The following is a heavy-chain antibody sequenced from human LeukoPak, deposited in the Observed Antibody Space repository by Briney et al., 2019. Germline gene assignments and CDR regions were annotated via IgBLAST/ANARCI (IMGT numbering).Heavy chain of an antibody. CDR3: ARDHQYAFDV. Sequence: PGGSLRLSCAASGFSLSSYTMNWVRRAPGKGLEWVSYISGSGSTIHYVDSVKGRFTMSRDNGKNSLYLQMNSLRAEDTALYYCARDHQYAFDVWGQGTMVTVSS. D-gene: IGHD2-2*01. CDR1: GFSLSSYT. J-gene: IGHJ3*01. CDR2: ISGSGSTI. V-gene: IGHV3-48*01.